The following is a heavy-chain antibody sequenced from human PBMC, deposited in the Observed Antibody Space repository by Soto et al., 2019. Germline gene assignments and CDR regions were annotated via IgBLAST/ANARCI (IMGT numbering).Heavy chain of an antibody. CDR3: ARGGQPGALIDY. CDR2: ISAYNGNT. J-gene: IGHJ4*02. Sequence: AAVKVSCRASGYTFTMYRSSLVLQAPGQGLEWMGLISAYNGNTDYAQKLQGRVTMTTDTSTSTAYIELRSLRSEDTAVYYCARGGQPGALIDYWGQGTLVTVSS. CDR1: GYTFTMYR. V-gene: IGHV1-18*01. D-gene: IGHD3-10*01.